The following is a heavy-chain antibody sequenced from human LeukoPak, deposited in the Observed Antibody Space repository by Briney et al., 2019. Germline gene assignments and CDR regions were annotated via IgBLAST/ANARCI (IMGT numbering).Heavy chain of an antibody. D-gene: IGHD3-22*01. CDR2: NYYSGNT. Sequence: SETLSLTCTVSGASITSSSYYWGWIRQPPGKGLEWIGSNYYSGNTYHNPSLKSRVTISVDTSKKQFSLRLSSVTAADTAVYYCERQLLIFDSSAFDFWGQGTLVTVSS. CDR1: GASITSSSYY. CDR3: ERQLLIFDSSAFDF. J-gene: IGHJ4*02. V-gene: IGHV4-39*01.